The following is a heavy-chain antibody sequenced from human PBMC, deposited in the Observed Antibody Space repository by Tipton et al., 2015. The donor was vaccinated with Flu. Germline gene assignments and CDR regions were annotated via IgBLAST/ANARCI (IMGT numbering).Heavy chain of an antibody. Sequence: SLRLSCAASGFTFDDYAMHWVRQAPGKGLEWVSGISWNSGSIGYADTVQGRFTSSRDNAKNSLHLQMNSLRAEDMALYYCAKDMSDILTGYYRSWGQGTLVTVAS. CDR2: ISWNSGSI. J-gene: IGHJ4*02. V-gene: IGHV3-9*03. D-gene: IGHD3-9*01. CDR1: GFTFDDYA. CDR3: AKDMSDILTGYYRS.